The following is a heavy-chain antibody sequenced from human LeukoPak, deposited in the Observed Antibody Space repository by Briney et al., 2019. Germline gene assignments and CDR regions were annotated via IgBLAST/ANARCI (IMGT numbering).Heavy chain of an antibody. V-gene: IGHV1-2*02. CDR2: INPNSGGT. CDR1: GYTFTGYY. CDR3: ASDHDFWSGYNDY. Sequence: GASVKVSCKASGYTFTGYYMHWVRQAPGQGLEWMGWINPNSGGTNYAQKFQGRVTMTRDTSISTAYMELSRLRSDDTAVYYCASDHDFWSGYNDYWGQGTLVTVSS. D-gene: IGHD3-3*01. J-gene: IGHJ4*02.